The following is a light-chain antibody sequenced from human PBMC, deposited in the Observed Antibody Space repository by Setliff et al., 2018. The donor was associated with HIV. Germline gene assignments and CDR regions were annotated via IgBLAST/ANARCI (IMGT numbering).Light chain of an antibody. CDR1: SSDVGNYNL. CDR2: EVS. J-gene: IGLJ1*01. Sequence: QSVLTQPASVSGSPGQSITISCTGTSSDVGNYNLVSWYQQHPGKAPKLMIYEVSKRPSGFSNRFSGSKSGNTASLTISDLQAEDEADYYCCSYAGSSTYVFGTGTKVTV. V-gene: IGLV2-23*02. CDR3: CSYAGSSTYV.